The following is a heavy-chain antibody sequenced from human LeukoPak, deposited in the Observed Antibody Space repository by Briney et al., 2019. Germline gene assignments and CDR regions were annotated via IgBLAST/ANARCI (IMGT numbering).Heavy chain of an antibody. D-gene: IGHD3-9*01. CDR1: GYTFTSYG. CDR2: ISAYNGNT. J-gene: IGHJ4*02. Sequence: GASVKVSCKASGYTFTSYGISWVRQAPGQGLEWMGWISAYNGNTNYAQKLQGRVTMTTDTPTSTAYMELRSLRSDDTAVYYCARAPHYNILTGDRLFDYWGQGTLVTVSS. V-gene: IGHV1-18*01. CDR3: ARAPHYNILTGDRLFDY.